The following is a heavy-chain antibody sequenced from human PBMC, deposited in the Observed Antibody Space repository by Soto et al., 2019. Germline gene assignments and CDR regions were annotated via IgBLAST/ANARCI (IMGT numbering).Heavy chain of an antibody. CDR2: ISRNGGST. CDR1: GFTFSSYA. Sequence: EVQLVESGGGLVQPGGSLRLSCAASGFTFSSYAMHWVRQAPGKGLEYVSAISRNGGSTYYANSVKGRFTISRDNSKNTLYLQMGSLRAEDMAVYYCARAAAGLLDYWGQGTLVTVSS. CDR3: ARAAAGLLDY. J-gene: IGHJ4*02. D-gene: IGHD6-13*01. V-gene: IGHV3-64*01.